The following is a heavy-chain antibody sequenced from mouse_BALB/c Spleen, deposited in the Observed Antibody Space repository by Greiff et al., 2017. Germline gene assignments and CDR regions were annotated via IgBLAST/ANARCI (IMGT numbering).Heavy chain of an antibody. J-gene: IGHJ3*01. CDR1: GYTFTSYW. CDR2: INPSTGYT. CDR3: APQLAWFAY. Sequence: QVQLQQSGAELAKPGASVKMSCKASGYTFTSYWMHWVKQRPGQGLEWIGYINPSTGYTEYNQKFKDKATLTADKSSSTAYMQLSSLTSEDSAVYSSAPQLAWFAYWGQGTLVTVSA. D-gene: IGHD4-1*02. V-gene: IGHV1-7*01.